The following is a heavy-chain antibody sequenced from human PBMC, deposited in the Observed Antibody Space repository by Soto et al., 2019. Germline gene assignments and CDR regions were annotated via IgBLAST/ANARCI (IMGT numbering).Heavy chain of an antibody. CDR1: GYSVSSDYY. CDR2: IHHSGST. V-gene: IGHV4-38-2*01. CDR3: ARIKQQLIPVY. D-gene: IGHD6-13*01. Sequence: PSETLSITCAVSGYSVSSDYYWGWIRQPPGKEMEWIASIHHSGSTYYNLSLKSRVTISVDTSKNQLSLKVNSVTAADTAVYYCARIKQQLIPVYWGQGTLVTVSS. J-gene: IGHJ4*02.